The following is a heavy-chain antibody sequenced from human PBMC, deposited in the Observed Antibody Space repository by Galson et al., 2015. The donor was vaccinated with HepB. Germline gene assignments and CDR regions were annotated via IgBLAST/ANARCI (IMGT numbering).Heavy chain of an antibody. Sequence: SLRLSCAASGFIFSNYDMHWVRQVPGKGLEWVSGIGTAGDTYYPGSTKGRFTISRDNGKNSLYLQMNSLGTGDTAVYYCARRGGYSYGHQDAFDIWGQGTEVTVSS. J-gene: IGHJ3*02. V-gene: IGHV3-13*01. CDR1: GFIFSNYD. CDR2: IGTAGDT. D-gene: IGHD5-18*01. CDR3: ARRGGYSYGHQDAFDI.